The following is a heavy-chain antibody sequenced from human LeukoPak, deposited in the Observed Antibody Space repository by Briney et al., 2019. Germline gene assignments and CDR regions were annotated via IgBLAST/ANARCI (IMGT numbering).Heavy chain of an antibody. D-gene: IGHD3-3*01. CDR2: IIPIFGTA. CDR3: ARSSVAISTGIKVDY. J-gene: IGHJ4*02. CDR1: GGTFSSYA. V-gene: IGHV1-69*05. Sequence: SVKVSCKASGGTFSSYAISWVRQAPGQGLEWMGRIIPIFGTANYAQKFQGRVTITTDESTGTAYMELSSLRSEDTAVYYCARSSVAISTGIKVDYWGQGTLVTVSS.